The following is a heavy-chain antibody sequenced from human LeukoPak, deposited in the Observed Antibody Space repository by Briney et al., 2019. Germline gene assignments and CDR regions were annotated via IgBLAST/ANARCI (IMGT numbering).Heavy chain of an antibody. CDR1: GYTFTSYG. CDR3: ARVRVRGVIISPPHFDY. D-gene: IGHD3-10*01. CDR2: ISAYNGNT. V-gene: IGHV1-18*01. J-gene: IGHJ4*02. Sequence: ASVKVSCKAFGYTFTSYGISWVRQAPGQGLEWMGWISAYNGNTNYAQKLQGRVTMTTDTSTSTAYMELRSLRSDDTAVYYCARVRVRGVIISPPHFDYWGQGTLVTVSS.